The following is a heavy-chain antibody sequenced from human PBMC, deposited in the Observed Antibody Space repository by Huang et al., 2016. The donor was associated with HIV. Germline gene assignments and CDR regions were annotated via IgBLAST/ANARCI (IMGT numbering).Heavy chain of an antibody. V-gene: IGHV4-4*07. J-gene: IGHJ5*02. D-gene: IGHD3-10*01. CDR2: IYTSGSN. CDR3: ARGGELLWFGEPGGWFDP. Sequence: QVQLQESGPGLVKPSETLSLTCTVSGGSISSYYWSWIRQHAGKGLGWIGRIYTSGSNTYNPSHRMRVTMSVDTSTSQLSLKLGSVTAADTAVYYCARGGELLWFGEPGGWFDPWGQEPWSPSPQ. CDR1: GGSISSYY.